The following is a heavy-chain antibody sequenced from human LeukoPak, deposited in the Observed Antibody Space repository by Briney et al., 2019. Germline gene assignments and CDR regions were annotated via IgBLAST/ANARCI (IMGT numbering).Heavy chain of an antibody. J-gene: IGHJ4*02. D-gene: IGHD4-17*01. CDR3: ARFYNYGDYFDY. Sequence: ASVKVPCKASGYTFTGYYMHWVRQAPGQGLEWMGWINPNSGGTNYAQKFQGRVTMTRDTSISTAYMELSRLRSDDTAVYYCARFYNYGDYFDYWGQGTLVTVSS. CDR2: INPNSGGT. V-gene: IGHV1-2*02. CDR1: GYTFTGYY.